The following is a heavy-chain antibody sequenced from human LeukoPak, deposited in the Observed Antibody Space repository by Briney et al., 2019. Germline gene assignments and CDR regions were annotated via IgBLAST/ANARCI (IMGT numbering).Heavy chain of an antibody. V-gene: IGHV3-21*01. D-gene: IGHD5-12*01. CDR2: ISSSSSYI. CDR1: GFTFSSYS. J-gene: IGHJ4*02. Sequence: GGSLRLSCAASGFTFSSYSMNWVRQAPGKGLEWVSSISSSSSYIYYADSVKGRFTISRDNAKNSLYLQMNSLRAEDTAVYYCARDEPSGYDYFGYWGQGTLVTVSS. CDR3: ARDEPSGYDYFGY.